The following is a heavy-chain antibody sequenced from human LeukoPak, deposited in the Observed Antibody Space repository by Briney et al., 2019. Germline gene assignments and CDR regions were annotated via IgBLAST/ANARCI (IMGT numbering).Heavy chain of an antibody. Sequence: GGSLRLSCAASGFTFSSYGMHWVRQAPGKGLEWVAVISYDGSNKYYADSVKGRFTISRDNSKNTLYLQMNSLRAEDTAVYYCAKDVRGWYGGYYYYYMDVWGKGTTVTVSS. D-gene: IGHD6-19*01. CDR3: AKDVRGWYGGYYYYYMDV. V-gene: IGHV3-30*18. J-gene: IGHJ6*03. CDR1: GFTFSSYG. CDR2: ISYDGSNK.